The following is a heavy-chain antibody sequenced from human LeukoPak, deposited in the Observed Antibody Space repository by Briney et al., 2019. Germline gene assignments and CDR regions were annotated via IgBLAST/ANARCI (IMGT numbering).Heavy chain of an antibody. Sequence: ASVKVSCKASGYTFTSHYMHWVRQAPEKGLEWMAIINPTGDSTDYAQKFQGRVTVTRDTSTSTDYMELSSLTYEDTAVYYCARDVSSTSSWWFDPWGQGTLVIVSS. V-gene: IGHV1-46*01. D-gene: IGHD2-2*01. CDR2: INPTGDST. CDR1: GYTFTSHY. CDR3: ARDVSSTSSWWFDP. J-gene: IGHJ5*02.